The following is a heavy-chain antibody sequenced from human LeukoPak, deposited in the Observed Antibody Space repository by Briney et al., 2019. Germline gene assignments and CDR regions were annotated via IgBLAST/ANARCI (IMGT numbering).Heavy chain of an antibody. V-gene: IGHV3-30*18. D-gene: IGHD6-13*01. Sequence: QTGGSLRLSCAASGFTFSSYGMHWVRQAPGKGLEWVAVISYDEINKFYADSVKGRFTISRDNSKNTLYLQMNSLRAEDTAVYYCAKGGGTGYSSSWYSNWGQGTLVTVPS. CDR2: ISYDEINK. J-gene: IGHJ4*02. CDR3: AKGGGTGYSSSWYSN. CDR1: GFTFSSYG.